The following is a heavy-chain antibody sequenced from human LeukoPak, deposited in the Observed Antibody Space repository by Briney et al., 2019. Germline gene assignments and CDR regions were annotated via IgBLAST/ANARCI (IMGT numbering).Heavy chain of an antibody. CDR1: GFTFSRFG. CDR3: AKDNRNYAMDV. CDR2: ISDDGNKK. J-gene: IGHJ6*02. V-gene: IGHV3-30*18. Sequence: GGSLRLSCATSGFTFSRFGMHWVRQAPGKGLEWVAVISDDGNKKYFADSVKGRFTTSRDYSKNTLHLQMNSLRVEDTAVYYCAKDNRNYAMDVWGQGTTVTVSS.